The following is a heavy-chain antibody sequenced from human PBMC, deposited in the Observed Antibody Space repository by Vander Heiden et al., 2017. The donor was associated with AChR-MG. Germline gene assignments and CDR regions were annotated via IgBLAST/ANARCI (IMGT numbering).Heavy chain of an antibody. CDR3: AGASTSAPYYDIRGGFDWFDP. V-gene: IGHV4-61*02. CDR2: IYTSGST. CDR1: GGSISSGRYY. D-gene: IGHD3-9*01. J-gene: IGHJ5*02. Sequence: HVQLQESGPGLVKPSQTLSLTRTVSGGSISSGRYYWIWIRQPAGKGLEWIGRIYTSGSTNYNPSLKSRVTISVDTSKNQFSLKLSSVTAADTAVYYCAGASTSAPYYDIRGGFDWFDPWGQGTLVTVSS.